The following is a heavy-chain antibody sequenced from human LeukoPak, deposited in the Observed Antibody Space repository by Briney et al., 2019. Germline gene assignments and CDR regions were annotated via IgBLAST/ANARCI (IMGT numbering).Heavy chain of an antibody. CDR1: GFAFSGYY. J-gene: IGHJ5*02. CDR3: ARGVDVLTASSAPHNWFDP. CDR2: VTASGSSI. D-gene: IGHD3-9*01. Sequence: KTGGSLRLSCAASGFAFSGYYMGWIRQAPGKGLEWLSYVTASGSSIYYADSVKGRFTISRDNAKNSLYLQMSSLRVEDTAVYYCARGVDVLTASSAPHNWFDPWGQGTLVTVSS. V-gene: IGHV3-11*01.